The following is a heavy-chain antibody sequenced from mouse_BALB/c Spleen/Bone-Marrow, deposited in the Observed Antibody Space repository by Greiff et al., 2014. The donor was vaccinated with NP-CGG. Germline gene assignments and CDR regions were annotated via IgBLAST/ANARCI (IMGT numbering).Heavy chain of an antibody. CDR3: TRDGHNYYAMDY. CDR1: GYTFTTYY. Sequence: VHVKQSGTELVKPGASVKLSCKASGYTFTTYYIYWVKQRAGQGLEWIGEINPSNGGTNFNEKYKSKATLTVDKSSSTSYMQLSSLTSEDSAVYYCTRDGHNYYAMDYWGQGTSVTVSS. J-gene: IGHJ4*01. CDR2: INPSNGGT. V-gene: IGHV1-53*01. D-gene: IGHD2-3*01.